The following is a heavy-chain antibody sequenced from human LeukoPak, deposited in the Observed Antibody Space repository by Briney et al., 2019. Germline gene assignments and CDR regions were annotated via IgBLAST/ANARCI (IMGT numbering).Heavy chain of an antibody. Sequence: GASVKVSCKASGGTFSSYAISWVRQAPGQGLEWMGGIIPIFGTANYAQKFQGRVTITADESTSTAYMELSSLRSEDTAVYYCARDLPRITIFGVVTPRGFRDWGQGTLVTVSS. CDR3: ARDLPRITIFGVVTPRGFRD. CDR1: GGTFSSYA. CDR2: IIPIFGTA. V-gene: IGHV1-69*13. J-gene: IGHJ4*02. D-gene: IGHD3-3*01.